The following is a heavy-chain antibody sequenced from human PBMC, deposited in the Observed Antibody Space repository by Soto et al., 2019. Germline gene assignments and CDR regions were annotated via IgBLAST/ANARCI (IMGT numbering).Heavy chain of an antibody. Sequence: QLVESGGRGVQPGRSLRLSCEASEFTFSSYAMHWVRQAPGRGLGWVALISFGGANEYYADSVKGRFIISRDNSKSMVYLQMNSLRPDDTAIYYCARPIPRWSYHYGMDVWGQGTTVTVSS. CDR1: EFTFSSYA. D-gene: IGHD2-15*01. V-gene: IGHV3-30-3*01. CDR2: ISFGGANE. CDR3: ARPIPRWSYHYGMDV. J-gene: IGHJ6*02.